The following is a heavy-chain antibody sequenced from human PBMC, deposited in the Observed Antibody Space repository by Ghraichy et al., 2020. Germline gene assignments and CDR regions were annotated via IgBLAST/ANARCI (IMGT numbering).Heavy chain of an antibody. CDR2: ISSSSSTI. V-gene: IGHV3-48*01. CDR3: ARYSSGWTFDY. CDR1: GFTFSSYS. D-gene: IGHD6-19*01. Sequence: GGSLRLSCAAFGFTFSSYSMNWVRQAPGKGLEWVLYISSSSSTIYYADSVKGRFTISRDNAKNSLYLQMNSLRAEDTAVYYCARYSSGWTFDYWGQGTLVTVSS. J-gene: IGHJ4*02.